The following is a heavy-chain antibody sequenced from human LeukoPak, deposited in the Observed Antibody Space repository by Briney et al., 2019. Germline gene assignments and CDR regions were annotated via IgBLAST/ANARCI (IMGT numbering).Heavy chain of an antibody. V-gene: IGHV4-39*07. CDR2: IYYSGST. CDR3: ARDRGDGYNNGAFDI. CDR1: GGSISSSSYY. J-gene: IGHJ3*02. Sequence: RSSETLSLTCTVSGGSISSSSYYWGWLRQPPGKGLEWIGSIYYSGSTYYNPSLKSRVTISVDTSKNQFSLKLSSVTAADTAVYYCARDRGDGYNNGAFDIWGQGTMVTVSS. D-gene: IGHD5-24*01.